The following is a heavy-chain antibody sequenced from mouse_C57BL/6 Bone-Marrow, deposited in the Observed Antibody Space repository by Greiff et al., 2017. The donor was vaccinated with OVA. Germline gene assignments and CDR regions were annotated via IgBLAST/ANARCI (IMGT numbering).Heavy chain of an antibody. CDR2: FYPGSGSI. D-gene: IGHD1-1*01. J-gene: IGHJ1*03. CDR3: ERHEGGRDYYGSDWYFDV. V-gene: IGHV1-62-2*01. Sequence: QVQLKQSGAELVKPGASVKLSCKASGYTFTEYTIHWVKQRSGQGLEWIGWFYPGSGSIKYNEKFKDKATLTADKSSSTVYMELSRLTSEDSAVYFCERHEGGRDYYGSDWYFDVWGTGTTVTVSS. CDR1: GYTFTEYT.